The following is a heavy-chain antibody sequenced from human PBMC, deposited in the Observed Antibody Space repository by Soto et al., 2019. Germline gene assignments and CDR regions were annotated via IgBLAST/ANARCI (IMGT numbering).Heavy chain of an antibody. V-gene: IGHV1-18*01. CDR3: ARVVPGAEAWFGP. CDR1: GYTFSNYG. CDR2: ISLYSDGT. D-gene: IGHD2-2*01. Sequence: QVQLVQSGGEVKRPGASVKVSCKTSGYTFSNYGITWVRQAPGQPLEWLGWISLYSDGTNYAQKYHGRVSMPTDTSTTTAYMELRSLRSDDTAVYYCARVVPGAEAWFGPWGQGTLVTVSS. J-gene: IGHJ5*02.